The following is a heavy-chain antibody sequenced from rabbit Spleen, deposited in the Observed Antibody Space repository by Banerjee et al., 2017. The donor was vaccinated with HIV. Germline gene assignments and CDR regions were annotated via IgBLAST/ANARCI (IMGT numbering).Heavy chain of an antibody. CDR1: GFSFSDRDV. D-gene: IGHD1-1*01. Sequence: QEQLVESGGGLVKPEGSLTLTCKASGFSFSDRDVMCWVRQAPGKGLEWIACINTATGKAVYASWAKGRFPISKTSSTPVTLQMTSLTAADTATYFCARDTSSSFSSYGMDLWGQGTLVTVS. J-gene: IGHJ6*01. CDR2: INTATGKA. V-gene: IGHV1S45*01. CDR3: ARDTSSSFSSYGMDL.